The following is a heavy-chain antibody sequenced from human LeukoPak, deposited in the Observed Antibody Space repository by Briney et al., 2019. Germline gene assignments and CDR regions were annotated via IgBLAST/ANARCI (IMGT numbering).Heavy chain of an antibody. CDR3: ARGGAYCGGDCYAY. D-gene: IGHD2-21*02. V-gene: IGHV3-23*01. CDR1: GFTFRNYL. CDR2: ISGGGDTT. J-gene: IGHJ4*02. Sequence: GGSLRLSCAASGFTFRNYLMNWVRQAPGKGLEWVSSISGGGDTTYYADSVKGRFTISRDNSKNTLYLQMNSLRAEDTAVYYCARGGAYCGGDCYAYWGQGTLVTVSS.